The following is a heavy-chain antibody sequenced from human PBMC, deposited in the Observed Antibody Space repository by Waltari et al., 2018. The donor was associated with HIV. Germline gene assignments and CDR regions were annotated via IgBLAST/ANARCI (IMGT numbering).Heavy chain of an antibody. CDR3: ARDFWGGYYYGMDV. CDR1: GFTFSSYS. J-gene: IGHJ6*02. D-gene: IGHD3-16*01. Sequence: EVQLVESGGGLVKPGGSLRLSCAASGFTFSSYSMNWVRQAPGKELEWVSSISSSSSYIYYADSVKGRFTISRDNAKNSLYLQMNSLRAEDTAVYYCARDFWGGYYYGMDVWGQGTTVTVSS. V-gene: IGHV3-21*01. CDR2: ISSSSSYI.